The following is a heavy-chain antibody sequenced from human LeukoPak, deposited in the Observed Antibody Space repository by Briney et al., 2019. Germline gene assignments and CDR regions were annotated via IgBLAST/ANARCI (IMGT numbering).Heavy chain of an antibody. V-gene: IGHV4-39*07. Sequence: SETLSLTCTLSGGSISSSNYYWGWIRQPPGRGLESIGSIYYSGTTYYNPSLKSRVTISVDTSKNQFSLKLSSVTAADTAVYFCARHGIIYGSGTNFDYWGQGTLVTVSS. CDR3: ARHGIIYGSGTNFDY. J-gene: IGHJ4*02. CDR2: IYYSGTT. CDR1: GGSISSSNYY. D-gene: IGHD3-10*01.